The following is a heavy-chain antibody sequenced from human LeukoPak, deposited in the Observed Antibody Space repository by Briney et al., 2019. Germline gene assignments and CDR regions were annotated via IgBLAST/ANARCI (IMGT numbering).Heavy chain of an antibody. D-gene: IGHD2-15*01. J-gene: IGHJ4*02. CDR1: GFTFSTYS. V-gene: IGHV3-21*01. CDR3: ARLGCSGGSCYFRYYFDY. Sequence: GGSLRLSCAASGFTFSTYSLTWVRQALGKGLEWVSYISFSGSSIDYADSLKGRFTISRDNAKNSLYLQMNSLRAEDTAVYYCARLGCSGGSCYFRYYFDYWGQGTLVTVSS. CDR2: ISFSGSSI.